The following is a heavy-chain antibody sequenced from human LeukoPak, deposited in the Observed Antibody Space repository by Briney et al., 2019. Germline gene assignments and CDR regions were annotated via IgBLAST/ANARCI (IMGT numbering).Heavy chain of an antibody. D-gene: IGHD3-22*01. Sequence: GRSLRLSCAASGFTFSSYGMHWVRQAPGKGLEWVAVISYDGSNKYYADSVKGRFTISRDNSKNTLYLQMNSLRAEDTAVYYCAKDFLVSMIVVVSPPHFDYWGQGTLVTVSS. J-gene: IGHJ4*02. CDR1: GFTFSSYG. CDR3: AKDFLVSMIVVVSPPHFDY. V-gene: IGHV3-30*18. CDR2: ISYDGSNK.